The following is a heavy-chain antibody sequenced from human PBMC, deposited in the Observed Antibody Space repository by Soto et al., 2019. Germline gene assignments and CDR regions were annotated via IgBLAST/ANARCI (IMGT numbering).Heavy chain of an antibody. D-gene: IGHD2-15*01. J-gene: IGHJ4*02. CDR1: GYTFTDYG. CDR3: ARGFWRYCSAGSCLGDY. CDR2: ISNYNGNR. V-gene: IGHV1-18*01. Sequence: QVQLVQSGAEVKKPGASVKVSCKASGYTFTDYGISWVRQAPGQGLEWMGGISNYNGNRKYVQRLQGRVTMTTDTSTSTAYMELRSLRSDDTAVYYCARGFWRYCSAGSCLGDYWGQGTLVTVSS.